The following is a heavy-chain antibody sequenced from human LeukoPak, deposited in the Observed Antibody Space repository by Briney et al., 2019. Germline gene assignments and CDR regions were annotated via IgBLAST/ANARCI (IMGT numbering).Heavy chain of an antibody. Sequence: ASVKVSCKASGGTFSSYGINWVRQAPGQGLEWMGRIIPIFGTANYAQKFQGRVTITADKSTSTAYMELSSLRSEDTAVYYCASTTVTNEVDYWGQGTLVTVSS. V-gene: IGHV1-69*06. CDR1: GGTFSSYG. CDR2: IIPIFGTA. CDR3: ASTTVTNEVDY. J-gene: IGHJ4*02. D-gene: IGHD4-17*01.